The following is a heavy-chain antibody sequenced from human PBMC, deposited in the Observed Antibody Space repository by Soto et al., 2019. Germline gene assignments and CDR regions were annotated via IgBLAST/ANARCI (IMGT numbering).Heavy chain of an antibody. V-gene: IGHV1-69*02. CDR3: ARDRKNSNWPHFDS. Sequence: QVQLVQSGSEVKEPGSSVKISCKTSEDTFSIYTLSWVRQAPGQGLVWMGRVLPFLDVTTYSQRFQARVIISTDRSTTTAYMEMSSLTFEDTAVYYCARDRKNSNWPHFDSWGPGTLVTVSS. CDR1: EDTFSIYT. CDR2: VLPFLDVT. J-gene: IGHJ4*02. D-gene: IGHD6-13*01.